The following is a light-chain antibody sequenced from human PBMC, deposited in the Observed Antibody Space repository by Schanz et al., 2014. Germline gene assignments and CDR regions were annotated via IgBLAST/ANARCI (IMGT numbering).Light chain of an antibody. CDR3: QHYGNWPLT. CDR2: EAS. Sequence: EIVLTQSPATLSLSPGERATLSCRTSQTVYTNLAWYQQKPGQPPRLLIYEASNRATGIPPKFSGSGSGTDFTLTISSLEPEDFAVYYCQHYGNWPLTFGGGTKVEIK. V-gene: IGKV3-11*01. J-gene: IGKJ4*01. CDR1: QTVYTN.